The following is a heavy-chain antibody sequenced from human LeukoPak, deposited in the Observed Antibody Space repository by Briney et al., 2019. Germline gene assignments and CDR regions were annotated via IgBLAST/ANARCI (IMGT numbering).Heavy chain of an antibody. V-gene: IGHV1-2*02. Sequence: VSCKASGYTFTDYXMHWVRQXPXQXLEWLGWINPNSGGTHYAQQFQDRVTMTRHTSIRTAYMEVSRLGSDDTAEYYCATMXXXNFDHWGQGTLVTXSX. J-gene: IGHJ4*02. CDR2: INPNSGGT. CDR1: GYTFTDYX. CDR3: ATMXXXNFDH.